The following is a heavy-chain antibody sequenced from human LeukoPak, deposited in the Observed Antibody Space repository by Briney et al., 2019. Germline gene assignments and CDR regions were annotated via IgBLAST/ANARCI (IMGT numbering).Heavy chain of an antibody. D-gene: IGHD3-3*01. J-gene: IGHJ4*02. Sequence: SGGSLRLSCAASGFIFSSAWMSWVRQAPGKGLEWVGHIKTKTDGWTTDYAAPVKGRFTISRDDSRNTVYLQMNSLKTEDTAVYYCTTTHYNFYDLDHWGQGTLVTVSS. CDR3: TTTHYNFYDLDH. CDR1: GFIFSSAW. CDR2: IKTKTDGWTT. V-gene: IGHV3-15*01.